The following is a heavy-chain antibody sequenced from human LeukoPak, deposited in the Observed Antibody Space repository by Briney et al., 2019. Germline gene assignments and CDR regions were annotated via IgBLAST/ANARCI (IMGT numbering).Heavy chain of an antibody. CDR1: GFTFSSNY. CDR3: ARDNYYTSGSYYPLYYYMDV. V-gene: IGHV3-53*01. Sequence: PGGSLRLSFTPSGFTFSSNYTSCVRQAPGKGLEWVSVIYSGGNTYYADSVKGRFTISRDNSKNTPYLQMDSLRAEDTAVYYCARDNYYTSGSYYPLYYYMDVWGKGTTVTVSS. CDR2: IYSGGNT. J-gene: IGHJ6*03. D-gene: IGHD3-10*01.